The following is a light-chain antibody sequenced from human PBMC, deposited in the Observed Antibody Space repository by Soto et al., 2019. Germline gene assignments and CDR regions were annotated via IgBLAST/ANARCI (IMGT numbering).Light chain of an antibody. J-gene: IGKJ2*01. CDR1: QSVSTN. V-gene: IGKV3-15*01. CDR3: QQYNNWPYT. CDR2: GAS. Sequence: EIVMTQSPDTLSVSPGERATLSCRASQSVSTNLAWYQQKPGQAPRLLIYGASTRATGIPARFSGSGSGTXXXXXXSXLQSEDFAVYXXQQYNNWPYTFGQGTKLEIK.